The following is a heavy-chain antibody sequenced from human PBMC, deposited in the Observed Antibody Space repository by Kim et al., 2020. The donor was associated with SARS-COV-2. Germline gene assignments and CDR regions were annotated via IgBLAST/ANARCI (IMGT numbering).Heavy chain of an antibody. CDR1: GYTFTSYY. CDR3: ARDHSGNSGYDPFVAVALYYYYYGMDV. J-gene: IGHJ6*02. D-gene: IGHD5-12*01. Sequence: ASVKVSCKASGYTFTSYYMHWVRQAPGQGLEWMGIINPSGGSTSYAQKFQGRVTMTRDTSTSTVYMELSSLRSEDTAVYYCARDHSGNSGYDPFVAVALYYYYYGMDVWGQGTTVTVSS. CDR2: INPSGGST. V-gene: IGHV1-46*01.